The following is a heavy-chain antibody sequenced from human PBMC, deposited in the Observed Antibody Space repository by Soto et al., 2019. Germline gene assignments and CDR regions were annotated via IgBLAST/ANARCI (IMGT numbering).Heavy chain of an antibody. CDR1: GYSFSSSW. Sequence: PGESLKISCQASGYSFSSSWIGWVRQMPGKGLEWMGIIDPNDSQTIYSPSFQGQVTISADKSIDTAYLQWNSLKTSDTAMYYCARHAGNSWKGDYFDYWGQGALVTVSS. CDR3: ARHAGNSWKGDYFDY. D-gene: IGHD6-13*01. V-gene: IGHV5-51*01. CDR2: IDPNDSQT. J-gene: IGHJ4*02.